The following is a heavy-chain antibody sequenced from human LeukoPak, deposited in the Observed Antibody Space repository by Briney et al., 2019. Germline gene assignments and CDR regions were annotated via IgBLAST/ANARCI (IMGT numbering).Heavy chain of an antibody. D-gene: IGHD4-17*01. CDR1: GGSLSSYSYS. CDR2: IYYSGVT. Sequence: SETLSLTCTVSGGSLSSYSYSWGWIRQPPGKGLEWIATIYYSGVTYHNPSLKSRVTISIDTSKNQFSLRLNSVTAADTAVYYCARHADEYCDYPLWFDYWGQGSLVTVSS. CDR3: ARHADEYCDYPLWFDY. V-gene: IGHV4-39*01. J-gene: IGHJ4*02.